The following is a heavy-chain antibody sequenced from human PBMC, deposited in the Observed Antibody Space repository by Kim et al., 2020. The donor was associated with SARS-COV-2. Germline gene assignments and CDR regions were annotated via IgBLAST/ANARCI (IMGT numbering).Heavy chain of an antibody. J-gene: IGHJ4*02. D-gene: IGHD3-22*01. CDR2: ISSSGTYT. CDR3: ARRFGSGYYFDY. V-gene: IGHV3-11*03. Sequence: GGSLRLSCTVSGFTFNDYYMSWIRQAPGKGLEWVAYISSSGTYTNYADSVTGRFTISRDNAKNSLYLQMNSLRAEDTAVYYCARRFGSGYYFDYWGQGTL. CDR1: GFTFNDYY.